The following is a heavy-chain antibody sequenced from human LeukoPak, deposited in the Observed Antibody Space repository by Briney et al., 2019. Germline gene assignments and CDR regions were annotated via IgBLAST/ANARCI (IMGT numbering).Heavy chain of an antibody. CDR2: IIPILGIA. J-gene: IGHJ3*02. Sequence: SVKVSCKASGGTFSSYAISWVRQAPGQGLEWMGRIIPILGIANYAQKFQGRVTITADKSTSTAYMELSSLRSEDTAVYYCASSISVPYYYDSSGQRDAFDIWGQGTMVTVSS. CDR1: GGTFSSYA. CDR3: ASSISVPYYYDSSGQRDAFDI. V-gene: IGHV1-69*04. D-gene: IGHD3-22*01.